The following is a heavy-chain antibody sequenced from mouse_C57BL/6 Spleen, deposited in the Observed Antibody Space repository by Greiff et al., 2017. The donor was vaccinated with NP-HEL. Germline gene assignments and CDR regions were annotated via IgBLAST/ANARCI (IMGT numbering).Heavy chain of an antibody. CDR1: GYTFTDYE. CDR3: TRIYDGYYWYFDV. Sequence: VQLQQSGAELVRPGASVTLSCKASGYTFTDYEMHWVKQTPVHGLEWIGAIDPETGGTAYNQKFKGTAILTADKSSSTAYMELRSLTSEDSAVYYCTRIYDGYYWYFDVWGTGTTVTVSS. V-gene: IGHV1-15*01. J-gene: IGHJ1*03. D-gene: IGHD2-3*01. CDR2: IDPETGGT.